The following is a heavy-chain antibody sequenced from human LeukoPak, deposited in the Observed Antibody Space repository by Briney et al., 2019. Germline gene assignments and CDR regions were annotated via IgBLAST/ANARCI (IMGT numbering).Heavy chain of an antibody. Sequence: GGSLRLSCAASGFTFSSYWMSWVRQAPGKRLEWVANIKQDGSEKYYVDSVKGRFTISRDNAKNSLYLQMNSLRAEDTAVYYCARVVGSSWSPYYFDYWGQGTLVTVSS. CDR2: IKQDGSEK. CDR1: GFTFSSYW. V-gene: IGHV3-7*01. J-gene: IGHJ4*02. CDR3: ARVVGSSWSPYYFDY. D-gene: IGHD6-13*01.